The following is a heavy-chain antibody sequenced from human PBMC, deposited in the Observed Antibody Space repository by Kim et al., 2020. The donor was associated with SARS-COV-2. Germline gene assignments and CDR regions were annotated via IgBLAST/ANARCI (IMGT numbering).Heavy chain of an antibody. Sequence: SVKVSCKASGGTFSSYAISWVRQAPGQGLEWMGGIIPIFGTANYAQKFQGRVTITADESTSTAYMELSSLRSEDTAVYYCARDDLAYCGGDCYLGGYWGQGTLVTVSS. D-gene: IGHD2-21*02. V-gene: IGHV1-69*13. CDR3: ARDDLAYCGGDCYLGGY. J-gene: IGHJ4*02. CDR1: GGTFSSYA. CDR2: IIPIFGTA.